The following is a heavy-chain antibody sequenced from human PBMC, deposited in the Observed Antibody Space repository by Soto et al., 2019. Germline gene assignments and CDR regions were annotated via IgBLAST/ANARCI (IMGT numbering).Heavy chain of an antibody. J-gene: IGHJ6*02. CDR2: LNPANGRT. CDR1: GYRFISYY. V-gene: IGHV1-46*01. CDR3: ARDISRRQTYFGMDV. D-gene: IGHD2-21*01. Sequence: QVHLVQSGAEVKKPGASVKVSCRASGYRFISYYVHWVRQAPGQGLEWIAVLNPANGRTTYAETCHGRITITTDTSTSTVFMELSSLRSEDTTVYFCARDISRRQTYFGMDVWGQGTTVTVSS.